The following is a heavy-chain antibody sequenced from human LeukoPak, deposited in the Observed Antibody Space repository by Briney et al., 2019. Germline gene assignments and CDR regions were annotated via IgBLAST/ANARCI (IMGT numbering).Heavy chain of an antibody. J-gene: IGHJ6*02. CDR3: ARHATYYYGMDV. CDR2: IYYSGST. CDR1: GGSFSAYY. Sequence: PSETLSLTCAVYGGSFSAYYWSWIRQPPGKGLEWIGYIYYSGSTNYNPSLKSRVTISVDTSKNQFSLKLSSVTAADTAVYYCARHATYYYGMDVWGQGTTVTVSS. V-gene: IGHV4-59*08.